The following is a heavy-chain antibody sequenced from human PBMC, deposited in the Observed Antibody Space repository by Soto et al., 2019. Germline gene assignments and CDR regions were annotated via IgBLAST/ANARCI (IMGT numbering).Heavy chain of an antibody. V-gene: IGHV4-30-4*01. Sequence: QVQLQESGPGLVRPSQTLSLTCTVSGGSISYDHYHWTWIRQPPGKCLEWIGYIHYSGSVFYNPSLQSRLSMSVDTSKNLFSLKLSSVTAADTAVYFCAREDDGGDRDYYGLDVWGQGTTVTVSS. D-gene: IGHD2-21*02. CDR2: IHYSGSV. CDR1: GGSISYDHYH. CDR3: AREDDGGDRDYYGLDV. J-gene: IGHJ6*02.